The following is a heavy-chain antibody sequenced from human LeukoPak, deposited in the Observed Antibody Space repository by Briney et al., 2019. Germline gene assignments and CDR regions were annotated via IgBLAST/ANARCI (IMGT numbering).Heavy chain of an antibody. D-gene: IGHD1-26*01. J-gene: IGHJ4*02. CDR2: INPNSGGT. Sequence: ASVQVSCKASGYTFTGYYMHWVRQAPGQGLAWMGWINPNSGGTNYAQKFQGRVTMTRDTSISTAYMELSRLRSDDTAVYYCARDYPIVGAFDYWGQGTLVTVSS. V-gene: IGHV1-2*02. CDR1: GYTFTGYY. CDR3: ARDYPIVGAFDY.